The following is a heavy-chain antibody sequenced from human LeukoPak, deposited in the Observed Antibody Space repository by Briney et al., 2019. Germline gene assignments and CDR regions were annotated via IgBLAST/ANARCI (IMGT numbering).Heavy chain of an antibody. V-gene: IGHV1-18*01. Sequence: ASVKVSCKASGYTFTSYGISWVRQAPGQGLEWMGWISAYNGNTNYAQKLQGRVTMTTDTSTSTAYMELRSLRSDDTAVYYCARDPVGGYISGWGYYYGMDVWGQGTTLTVSS. J-gene: IGHJ6*02. CDR1: GYTFTSYG. CDR2: ISAYNGNT. D-gene: IGHD6-19*01. CDR3: ARDPVGGYISGWGYYYGMDV.